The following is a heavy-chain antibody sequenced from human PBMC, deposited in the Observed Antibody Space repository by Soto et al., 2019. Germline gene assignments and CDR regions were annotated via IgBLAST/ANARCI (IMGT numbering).Heavy chain of an antibody. CDR3: TCCGHSYKIDN. V-gene: IGHV4-4*02. CDR1: GASISSQTW. J-gene: IGHJ4*02. D-gene: IGHD2-21*01. CDR2: MYHYGGS. Sequence: QVQLQESGPGVVKPSETLSLTCAVSGASISSQTWWTWVRQPPGKGLEWIGEMYHYGGSNYNPYLKSRVAISTDTSKNQFSRPLTSVTAADTAMYYCTCCGHSYKIDNWGQGTLVTVSS.